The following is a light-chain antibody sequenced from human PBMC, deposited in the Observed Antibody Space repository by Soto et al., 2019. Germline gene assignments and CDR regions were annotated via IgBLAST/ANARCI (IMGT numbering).Light chain of an antibody. V-gene: IGLV2-14*01. Sequence: QCLLTQPASVSGSPGQSVTISCTGTISDVGGYNYVSWYQQHPGKAPKLMIYEVSNRPSGVSNRFSGSKSGNTAPLTISGLHTEDEADYYCASYTSSSTAVFGTGTKVTVL. CDR1: ISDVGGYNY. CDR3: ASYTSSSTAV. J-gene: IGLJ1*01. CDR2: EVS.